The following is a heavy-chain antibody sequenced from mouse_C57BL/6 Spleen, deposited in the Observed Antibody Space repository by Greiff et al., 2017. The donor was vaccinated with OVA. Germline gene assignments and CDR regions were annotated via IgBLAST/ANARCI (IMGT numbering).Heavy chain of an antibody. CDR2: IYPGSGNT. CDR3: ARHHGLYDHAMDY. Sequence: VQLQQSGPELVKPGASVKISCKASGYSFTSYYIHWVKQRPGQGLEWIGWIYPGSGNTKYNEKFKGKATLTADTSSSTAYMQLSSLTSEDSAVYYCARHHGLYDHAMDYWGQGTSVTVSS. D-gene: IGHD2-3*01. J-gene: IGHJ4*01. CDR1: GYSFTSYY. V-gene: IGHV1-66*01.